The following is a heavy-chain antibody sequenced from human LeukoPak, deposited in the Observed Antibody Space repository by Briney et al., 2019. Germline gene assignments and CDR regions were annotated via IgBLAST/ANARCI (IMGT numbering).Heavy chain of an antibody. J-gene: IGHJ4*02. CDR3: VSTQTFDY. V-gene: IGHV3-74*03. CDR1: GFTFSTSW. CDR2: IDSDGSRI. Sequence: PGGSLRLSCEGSGFTFSTSWMHWVRQAPGKGLVWVSRIDSDGSRITYADSVKGRFIISRDNAKNTVYLQMNSLSAEDTAVYYCVSTQTFDYWGQGTLVTVSS. D-gene: IGHD2-2*01.